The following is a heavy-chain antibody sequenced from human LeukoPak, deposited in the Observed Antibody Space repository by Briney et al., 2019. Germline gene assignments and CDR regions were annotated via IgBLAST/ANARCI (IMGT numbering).Heavy chain of an antibody. Sequence: GGSLRLSCAASGFTFSSYSMNWVRQAPGKGLEWVSYISSSSSTIYYADSVKGRFTISRDNAKNSLYLQMNSLRAEDTAVYYCARSLDIDYWGQGTLVTVSS. V-gene: IGHV3-48*04. CDR3: ARSLDIDY. D-gene: IGHD2-2*03. J-gene: IGHJ4*02. CDR2: ISSSSSTI. CDR1: GFTFSSYS.